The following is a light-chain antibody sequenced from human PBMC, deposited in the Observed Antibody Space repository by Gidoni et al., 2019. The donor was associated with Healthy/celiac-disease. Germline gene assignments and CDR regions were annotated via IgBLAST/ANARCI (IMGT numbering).Light chain of an antibody. V-gene: IGLV2-14*01. CDR2: EVS. CDR1: SSDVGGYNY. Sequence: QSALTQPAPVFGSPGQSTTTSCTGTSSDVGGYNYGSWYQQHPGTAPKLMIYEVSKRPSGVSNRFSGSKSGNTASLTISGLQAEDEADYYCSSYTSSSTLDWVFGGGTKLTVL. J-gene: IGLJ3*02. CDR3: SSYTSSSTLDWV.